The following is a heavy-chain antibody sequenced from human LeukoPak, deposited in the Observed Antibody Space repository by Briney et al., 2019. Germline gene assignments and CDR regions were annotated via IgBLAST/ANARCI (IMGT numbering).Heavy chain of an antibody. D-gene: IGHD3-3*01. CDR2: INHSGST. J-gene: IGHJ6*04. Sequence: PSETLSLTCAVYGGSFSGYYWSWIRQPPGKGLEWIGEINHSGSTNYNPSLKSRVTISADTSKNQFSLKLSSVTAADTAVYYCARTLTIFPVFCMDVWGKGTTVTVSS. V-gene: IGHV4-34*01. CDR3: ARTLTIFPVFCMDV. CDR1: GGSFSGYY.